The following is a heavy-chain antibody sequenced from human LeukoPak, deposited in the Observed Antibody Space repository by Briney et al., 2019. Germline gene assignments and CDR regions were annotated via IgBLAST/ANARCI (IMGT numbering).Heavy chain of an antibody. V-gene: IGHV4-38-2*02. CDR1: GYSISSGYY. Sequence: PSETLSLTCTVSGYSISSGYYWGWIRQPPGKGLEWIGSIYHSGSTYYNPSLKSRVTISVDTSKNQSSLKLSSVTAADTAVYYCARSLERHTAMMSWGQGTLVTVSS. J-gene: IGHJ5*02. CDR2: IYHSGST. CDR3: ARSLERHTAMMS. D-gene: IGHD5-18*01.